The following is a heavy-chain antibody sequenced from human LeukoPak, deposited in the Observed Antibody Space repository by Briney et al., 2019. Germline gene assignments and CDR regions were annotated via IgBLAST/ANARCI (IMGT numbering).Heavy chain of an antibody. J-gene: IGHJ5*02. CDR1: GGSISSGDYY. CDR3: ARGSRDDYSLRFQCFDP. CDR2: IYYSGST. Sequence: SQTLSLTCTVSGGSISSGDYYWSWIRQPPGKGLEWIGYIYYSGSTYYNPSLKSRVTISVDTSKNQFSLKLSSVTAADTAVYYCARGSRDDYSLRFQCFDPWGQGTLVTVSS. D-gene: IGHD5-24*01. V-gene: IGHV4-30-4*08.